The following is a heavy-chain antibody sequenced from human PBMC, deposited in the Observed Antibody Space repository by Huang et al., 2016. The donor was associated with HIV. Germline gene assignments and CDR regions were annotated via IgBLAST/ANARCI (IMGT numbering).Heavy chain of an antibody. D-gene: IGHD6-6*01. Sequence: QVQLQESGPGLVKPSETLSLTCTVSGGSMSSYYWSWIRQPPGKGLEWIGYIYYSGSTTYNPSLKSRVTLSVDTSKNQFSLRLSSVTAADTAVYYCASASIAARRWFDPWGQGRLVTVSS. CDR1: GGSMSSYY. J-gene: IGHJ5*02. CDR3: ASASIAARRWFDP. V-gene: IGHV4-59*01. CDR2: IYYSGST.